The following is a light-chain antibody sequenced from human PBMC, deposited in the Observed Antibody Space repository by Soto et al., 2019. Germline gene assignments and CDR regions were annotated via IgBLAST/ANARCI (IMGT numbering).Light chain of an antibody. CDR1: QSVSSN. CDR3: QQYNNWPPLT. Sequence: EIVMTQSPATLSVSPGERATLSCRANQSVSSNLAWYQQKPGQAPRILIYGASTRATGIPARFSGSGSGTELTLTISSLLSEDFAIYYCQQYNNWPPLTFGGGTKVEIK. CDR2: GAS. J-gene: IGKJ4*01. V-gene: IGKV3-15*01.